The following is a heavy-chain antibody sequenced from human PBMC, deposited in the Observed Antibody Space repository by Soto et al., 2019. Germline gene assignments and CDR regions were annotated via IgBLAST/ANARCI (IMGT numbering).Heavy chain of an antibody. CDR2: IKSDGSGT. Sequence: GGSTRISCAASGVTFGSSLMHWVRQAPGKGLVWVSRIKSDGSGTGYADFVKGRFTISRDNAKNTVFLQMNSLRAEDTAVYYCVRDTGYDSHDWRFDYLGQGTPVTVSS. CDR1: GVTFGSSL. D-gene: IGHD3-22*01. CDR3: VRDTGYDSHDWRFDY. V-gene: IGHV3-74*01. J-gene: IGHJ4*02.